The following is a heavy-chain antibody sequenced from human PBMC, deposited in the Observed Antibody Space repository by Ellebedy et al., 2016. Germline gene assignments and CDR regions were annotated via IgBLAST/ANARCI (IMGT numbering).Heavy chain of an antibody. CDR2: ISWNSGSI. J-gene: IGHJ4*02. CDR3: AKAYGSGSYQPSPFDY. Sequence: SLKISXAASGFTFDDCAMHWVRQAPGKGLEWVSSISWNSGSIGYADSVKGRFTISRDNAKNSLYLRMNSLRAEDTALYYCAKAYGSGSYQPSPFDYWGQGTLVTVSS. CDR1: GFTFDDCA. D-gene: IGHD3-10*01. V-gene: IGHV3-9*01.